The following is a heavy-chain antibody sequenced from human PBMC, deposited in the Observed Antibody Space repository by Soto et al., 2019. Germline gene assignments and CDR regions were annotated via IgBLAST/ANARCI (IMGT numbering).Heavy chain of an antibody. Sequence: QVQLQESGPGLVKPSQTMSLTGNVSGGSISSGGYYWSWIRQHPGKGLEWSGYIYYSGSTYYNPSLTSRVIISVDTSQNQFSLTLSSVTAADTAVYYCERDVDDSSGYYSQWKEYFQHWGQCTLVTVSS. CDR3: ERDVDDSSGYYSQWKEYFQH. V-gene: IGHV4-31*03. CDR1: GGSISSGGYY. J-gene: IGHJ1*01. D-gene: IGHD3-22*01. CDR2: IYYSGST.